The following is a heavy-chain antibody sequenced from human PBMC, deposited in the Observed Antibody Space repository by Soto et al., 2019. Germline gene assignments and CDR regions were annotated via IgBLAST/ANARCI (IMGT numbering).Heavy chain of an antibody. CDR3: ARIADCSTTSCSFPSRFHIRGYYYYYGLDV. D-gene: IGHD2-2*01. CDR1: GYTFTSYG. CDR2: ISTYNGNS. Sequence: QGQLVQSGAEVKKPGASVKVSCKASGYTFTSYGISWVRQAPGQGLEWVGWISTYNGNSNYAQKYHGRVTMTTDTSPRTAYMEMSSLRSDDTAVYYCARIADCSTTSCSFPSRFHIRGYYYYYGLDVWGQGTTVTVSS. V-gene: IGHV1-18*01. J-gene: IGHJ6*02.